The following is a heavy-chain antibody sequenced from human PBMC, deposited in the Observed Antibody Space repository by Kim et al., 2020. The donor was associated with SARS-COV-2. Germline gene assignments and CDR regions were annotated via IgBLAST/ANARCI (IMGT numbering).Heavy chain of an antibody. CDR1: GFTFSSYG. D-gene: IGHD4-17*01. CDR3: ARNNLDYGGNSWFDP. Sequence: GGSLRLSCAASGFTFSSYGMHWVRQAPGKGLEWVAVIWYDGSNKYYVDSVKGRFTISRDNSKTTLYLQMNSLRAEDTAVYYCARNNLDYGGNSWFDPWGQGTLVTVSS. J-gene: IGHJ5*02. CDR2: IWYDGSNK. V-gene: IGHV3-33*08.